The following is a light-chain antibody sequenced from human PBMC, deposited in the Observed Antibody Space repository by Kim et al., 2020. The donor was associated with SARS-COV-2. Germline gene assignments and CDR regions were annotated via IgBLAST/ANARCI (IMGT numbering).Light chain of an antibody. V-gene: IGKV3-11*01. J-gene: IGKJ2*01. CDR1: QSISSF. CDR3: LQRSKWYT. Sequence: EIVLTQSPATLSLSPGERATLSCRASQSISSFLACYQQKPGQAPRLLIYDAFNRATGIPARFSGSGSGTDFTLTISSLEPEDSALYFCLQRSKWYTFGQGTKLEIK. CDR2: DAF.